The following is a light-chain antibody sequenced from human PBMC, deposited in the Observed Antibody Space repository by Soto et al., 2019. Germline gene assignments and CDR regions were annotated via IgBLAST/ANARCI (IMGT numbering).Light chain of an antibody. J-gene: IGKJ1*01. CDR2: GAS. CDR1: QSVSSN. Sequence: ETVMTQSPATLSMSPGERATLSCRASQSVSSNLAWYQQKPGQAPRLLIYGASSRATGIPDRFSGSGSGTDFTLTISRLEPEDFAVYYCQQYGSSPQTFGQGTKVDIK. V-gene: IGKV3-20*01. CDR3: QQYGSSPQT.